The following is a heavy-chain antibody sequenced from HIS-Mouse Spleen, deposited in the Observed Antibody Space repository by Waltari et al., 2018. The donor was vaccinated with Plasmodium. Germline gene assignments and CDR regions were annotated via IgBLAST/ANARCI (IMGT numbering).Heavy chain of an antibody. J-gene: IGHJ3*02. Sequence: EVQLVESGGGLVQPGGSLRLSCAASGFTFSSYWMSWVRRAPGKGLEWVANIKQDGSEKDYVDSVKGRFTISRDNAKNSLYLQMNSLRAEDTAVYYCARVATYYYDSSGYPDAFDIWGQGTMVTVSS. V-gene: IGHV3-7*01. D-gene: IGHD3-22*01. CDR2: IKQDGSEK. CDR3: ARVATYYYDSSGYPDAFDI. CDR1: GFTFSSYW.